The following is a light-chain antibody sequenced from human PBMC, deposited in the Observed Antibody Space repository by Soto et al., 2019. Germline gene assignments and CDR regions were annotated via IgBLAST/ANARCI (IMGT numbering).Light chain of an antibody. CDR3: QQSYSTPPT. CDR2: AAS. CDR1: QSISSY. J-gene: IGKJ5*01. Sequence: DIQMTQSPSSLSASVGDRVTITCRASQSISSYLNWYQQKPGKAPKLLIYAASILQSGVPSRFSGSRSATDFTLTISSLQPEDFATYYCQQSYSTPPTFGQGTRLEIK. V-gene: IGKV1-39*01.